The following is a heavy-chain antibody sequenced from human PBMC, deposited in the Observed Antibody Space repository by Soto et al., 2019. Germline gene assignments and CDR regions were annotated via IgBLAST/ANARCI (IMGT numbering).Heavy chain of an antibody. Sequence: ASVKVSCKAPGYTFTSYGISWVRQAPGQGLEWMGWISAYSGNTDYAQKFQGRVTMTRNTSISTAYMELSSLRSDDTAVYYCARVKIVVVPAAIGPYNWFDPWGQGTLVTVSS. CDR1: GYTFTSYG. CDR2: ISAYSGNT. V-gene: IGHV1-18*01. J-gene: IGHJ5*02. CDR3: ARVKIVVVPAAIGPYNWFDP. D-gene: IGHD2-2*01.